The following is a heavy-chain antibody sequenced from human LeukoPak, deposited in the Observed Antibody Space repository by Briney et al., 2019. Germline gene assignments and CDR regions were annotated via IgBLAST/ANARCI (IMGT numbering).Heavy chain of an antibody. CDR2: ITQDGREK. D-gene: IGHD5/OR15-5a*01. CDR3: ARDSPDLGSPSVFDI. CDR1: GFTFSSDW. V-gene: IGHV3-7*01. J-gene: IGHJ3*02. Sequence: GRSLSPSCAPSGFTFSSDWTSWVRHAPRERRGWGANITQDGREKYQVGSAKGRFTIYRDNAKNTLYLRMTRLTAEDTAVYYCARDSPDLGSPSVFDIWGQGTMVTVSS.